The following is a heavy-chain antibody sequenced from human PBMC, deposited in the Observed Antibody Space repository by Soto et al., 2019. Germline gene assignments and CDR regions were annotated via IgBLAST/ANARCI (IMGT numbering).Heavy chain of an antibody. CDR1: GGSISSYY. CDR3: ARELYYYDSSGYSSYFDY. Sequence: SETLSLTCTVSGGSISSYYWSWIRQPPGKGLEWIGYIYYSGSTNYNPSLKSRVTISVDTSKNQFSLKLSSVTAADTAVYYCARELYYYDSSGYSSYFDYWGQGTLVTVSS. V-gene: IGHV4-59*01. J-gene: IGHJ4*02. CDR2: IYYSGST. D-gene: IGHD3-22*01.